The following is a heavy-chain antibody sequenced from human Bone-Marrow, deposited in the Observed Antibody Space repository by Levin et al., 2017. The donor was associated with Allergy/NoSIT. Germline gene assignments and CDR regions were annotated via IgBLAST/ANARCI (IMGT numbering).Heavy chain of an antibody. CDR3: ARAPRFFNWFEP. CDR1: GDSIINDY. J-gene: IGHJ5*02. Sequence: GSLRLSCSVSGDSIINDYWSWIRQPPGKGLEWIGYIYYSGSTDYNPSLKSRLTLSIDTTNNQFSLKLTSVTTADTAVYFCARAPRFFNWFEPWGQGILVTVSS. D-gene: IGHD3-10*01. CDR2: IYYSGST. V-gene: IGHV4-59*01.